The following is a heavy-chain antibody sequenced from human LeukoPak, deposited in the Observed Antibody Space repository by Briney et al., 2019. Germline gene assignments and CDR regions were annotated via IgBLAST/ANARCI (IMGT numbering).Heavy chain of an antibody. CDR2: INPNSGGT. CDR3: ARVHFYDSSGYSLINP. V-gene: IGHV1-2*02. CDR1: GYMFTGYY. Sequence: ASVKVSCKASGYMFTGYYMHWVRQAPGQGLEWMGWINPNSGGTNYAQKFQGRVTMTRDTSISTAYMELSSLRSDDTAVYYCARVHFYDSSGYSLINPWGQGTLVTVSS. D-gene: IGHD3-22*01. J-gene: IGHJ4*02.